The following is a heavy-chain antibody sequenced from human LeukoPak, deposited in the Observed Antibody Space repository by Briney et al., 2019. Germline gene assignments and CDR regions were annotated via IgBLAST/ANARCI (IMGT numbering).Heavy chain of an antibody. J-gene: IGHJ4*02. CDR3: AKDREEPYYYDSSGYPDDY. V-gene: IGHV3-23*01. CDR1: GFTFSSYA. D-gene: IGHD3-22*01. CDR2: IGGSGDGYKT. Sequence: GGSLRLSCAASGFTFSSYAMSWVRQAPGKGLEWVSDIGGSGDGYKTYYADSVKGRFTISRDNSKNTLYLQMNSLRAEDTAVYYCAKDREEPYYYDSSGYPDDYWGQGTLVTVSS.